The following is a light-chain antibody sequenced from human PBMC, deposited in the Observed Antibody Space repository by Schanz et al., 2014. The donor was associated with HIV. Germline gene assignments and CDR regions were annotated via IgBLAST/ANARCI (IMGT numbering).Light chain of an antibody. CDR2: GNT. CDR1: SSNIGAGYD. J-gene: IGLJ2*01. CDR3: QSYDSSLRGPL. V-gene: IGLV1-40*01. Sequence: QSVLTQPPSVSGAPGQRVSISCTGGSSNIGAGYDVHWYQQLPGTAPKLLIYGNTNRPSGVPDRFSGSKSGASASLAITGLQAEDEADYYCQSYDSSLRGPLVGGGTKLTVL.